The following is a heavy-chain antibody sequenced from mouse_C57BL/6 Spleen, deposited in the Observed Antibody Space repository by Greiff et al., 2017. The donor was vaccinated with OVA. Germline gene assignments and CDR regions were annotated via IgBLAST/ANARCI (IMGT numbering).Heavy chain of an antibody. J-gene: IGHJ2*01. V-gene: IGHV3-6*01. CDR2: ISYDGSN. CDR1: GYSITSGYY. Sequence: DVQLQESGPGLVKPSQSLSLTCSVTGYSITSGYYWNWIRQFPGNKLEWMGYISYDGSNNYNPSLKNRISITRDTSKNQFFLKLNSVTTEDTATYYCARVGEVDYWGQGTTLTVSS. D-gene: IGHD3-3*01. CDR3: ARVGEVDY.